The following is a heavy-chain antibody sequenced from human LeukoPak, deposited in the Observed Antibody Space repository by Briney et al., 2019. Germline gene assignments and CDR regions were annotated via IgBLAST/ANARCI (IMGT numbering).Heavy chain of an antibody. J-gene: IGHJ4*02. Sequence: GGSLRLSCAASGFTFETHDMHWVRRAPGKGLEWVGVASRDGVSQNYGDSVEGRFTISRDHSDNTLFLQMNSLRPEDTAIYYCAKEQSSGWYRTADYWGQGTLVTVSS. CDR2: ASRDGVSQ. D-gene: IGHD6-19*01. V-gene: IGHV3-30*18. CDR3: AKEQSSGWYRTADY. CDR1: GFTFETHD.